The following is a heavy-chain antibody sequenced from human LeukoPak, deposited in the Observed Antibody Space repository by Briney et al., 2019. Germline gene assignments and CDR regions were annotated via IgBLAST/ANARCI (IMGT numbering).Heavy chain of an antibody. CDR1: GVFISSYY. CDR3: ARGQTLLESTVAFDI. V-gene: IGHV4-34*01. J-gene: IGHJ3*02. D-gene: IGHD2/OR15-2a*01. CDR2: INHSGST. Sequence: SETLSLTCTVSGVFISSYYWSWIRQPPGKGLEWIGEINHSGSTNYNPSLKSRVSISVDTSKNQFSLKLSSVTAAGTAVYYCARGQTLLESTVAFDIWGQGTMVTVSS.